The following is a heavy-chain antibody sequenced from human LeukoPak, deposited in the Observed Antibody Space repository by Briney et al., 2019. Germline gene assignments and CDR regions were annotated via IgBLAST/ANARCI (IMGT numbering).Heavy chain of an antibody. D-gene: IGHD3-22*01. Sequence: SETLSLTCTVSGGSISSYYWSWIRQPPGKGLEWIGYIYYSGSTNYNPSLKSRVTISVDTSKNQFSLKLSSVTAADTAVYYCARSWYYYDSSGLFDYWGQGTLVTVSS. J-gene: IGHJ4*02. V-gene: IGHV4-59*01. CDR2: IYYSGST. CDR1: GGSISSYY. CDR3: ARSWYYYDSSGLFDY.